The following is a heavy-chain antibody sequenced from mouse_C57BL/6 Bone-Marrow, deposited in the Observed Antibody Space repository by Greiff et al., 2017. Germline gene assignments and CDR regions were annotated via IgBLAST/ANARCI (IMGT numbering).Heavy chain of an antibody. D-gene: IGHD1-1*01. V-gene: IGHV3-8*01. Sequence: VQLKQSGPGLAKPSQTLSLTCSVTGYSITSDYWNWIRKFPGNKLEYMGYIRYSGSTYYNPSRKSRISITRATSTNQYYLQLNSVTTEDTATYYCARYSHYYGSSWWYFDVWGTGTTVTVSS. CDR3: ARYSHYYGSSWWYFDV. CDR2: IRYSGST. J-gene: IGHJ1*03. CDR1: GYSITSDY.